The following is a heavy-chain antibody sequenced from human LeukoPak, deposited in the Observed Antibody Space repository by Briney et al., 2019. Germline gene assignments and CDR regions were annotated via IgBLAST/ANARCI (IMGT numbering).Heavy chain of an antibody. CDR2: ISGSGGST. Sequence: GGSLRLSCAASGFTFSSDAMSWVRQAPGKGLEWVSAISGSGGSTYYADSVKGRFTISRDNSKNTLYLQMNSLRAEDTAVYYCAKDSRGDSYYYYYMDVWGKGTTVTVSS. J-gene: IGHJ6*03. CDR1: GFTFSSDA. V-gene: IGHV3-23*01. D-gene: IGHD4-17*01. CDR3: AKDSRGDSYYYYYMDV.